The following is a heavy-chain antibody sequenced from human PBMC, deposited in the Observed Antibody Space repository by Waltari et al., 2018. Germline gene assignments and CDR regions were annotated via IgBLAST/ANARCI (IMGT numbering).Heavy chain of an antibody. CDR3: ARDLGWLQLPDY. Sequence: EVQLVESGGGLVQPGGSLRLSCAASGFTFSRYSLNWVRQAPGKGRECVSYISSSSSTIYYADSVKGRFTISRDNAKNSLYLQMNSLRAEDTAVYYCARDLGWLQLPDYWGQGTLVTVSS. CDR2: ISSSSSTI. D-gene: IGHD5-12*01. V-gene: IGHV3-48*01. J-gene: IGHJ4*02. CDR1: GFTFSRYS.